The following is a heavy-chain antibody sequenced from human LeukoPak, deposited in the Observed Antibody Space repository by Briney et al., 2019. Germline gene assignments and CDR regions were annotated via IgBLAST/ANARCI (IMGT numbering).Heavy chain of an antibody. CDR3: ARDGARYYYGSGSEGGWFDP. J-gene: IGHJ5*02. Sequence: ASVKASCKASGYTFTSNGISWVRQAPGQGLEWMGWISTYNGNTNYAQKLQGRVTMTTDTSTSTAYMELRSLRSDDTAVYYCARDGARYYYGSGSEGGWFDPWGQGTLVTVSS. CDR1: GYTFTSNG. CDR2: ISTYNGNT. V-gene: IGHV1-18*01. D-gene: IGHD3-10*01.